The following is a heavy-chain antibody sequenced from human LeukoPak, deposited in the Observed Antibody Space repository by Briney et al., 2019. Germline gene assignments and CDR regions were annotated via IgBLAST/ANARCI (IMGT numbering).Heavy chain of an antibody. J-gene: IGHJ4*02. CDR3: AREDYGDLDY. Sequence: SQTLSLTCTVSGGSISSGSYYWSWIRQPAGKGLEWIGRIYTSGSTNYNPSLKSRVTISVDTYKNQFSLKLSSVTAADTAVYYCAREDYGDLDYWGQGTLVTVSS. CDR2: IYTSGST. D-gene: IGHD4-17*01. CDR1: GGSISSGSYY. V-gene: IGHV4-61*02.